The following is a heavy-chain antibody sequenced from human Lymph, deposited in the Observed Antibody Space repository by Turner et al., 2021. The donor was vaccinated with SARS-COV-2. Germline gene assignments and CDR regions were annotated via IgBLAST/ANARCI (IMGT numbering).Heavy chain of an antibody. CDR1: GGSFSSYA. CDR2: IIPILGIA. J-gene: IGHJ5*02. CDR3: ARGRLDSFGGGYYSWFDP. V-gene: IGHV1-69*04. D-gene: IGHD1-26*01. Sequence: QVQLVQSGAEVEKPGSSVKVSCKASGGSFSSYATNWVRQAPGQGLEWMGRIIPILGIANYAQKFQGRVTITADKSTSTAYMELSSLRSEDTAVYYCARGRLDSFGGGYYSWFDPWGQGTLVTVSS.